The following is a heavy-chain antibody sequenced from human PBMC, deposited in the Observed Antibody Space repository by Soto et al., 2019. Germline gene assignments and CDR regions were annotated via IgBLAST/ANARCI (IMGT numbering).Heavy chain of an antibody. D-gene: IGHD1-26*01. CDR2: INAGNGNT. CDR3: ARFHSGSYSVDYFDY. V-gene: IGHV1-3*01. J-gene: IGHJ4*02. Sequence: ASVKVSCKASGYTFTSDAMHGVRQAPGQRLEWMGWINAGNGNTKYSQKFQGRVTITRDTSASTAYMELSSLRSEDTAVYYCARFHSGSYSVDYFDYWGQGTLVTVS. CDR1: GYTFTSDA.